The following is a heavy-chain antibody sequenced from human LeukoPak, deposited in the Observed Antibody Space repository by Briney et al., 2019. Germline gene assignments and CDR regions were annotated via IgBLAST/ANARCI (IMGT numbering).Heavy chain of an antibody. CDR2: FDPEDGET. Sequence: ASVKVSCKVSGYTLTELSMHWVRQAPGKGLEWMGGFDPEDGETIYAQKFQGRVTMTEDTSTDTAYMELSRLRSEDTAVYYCATGVRQLVDYYYMDVWGKGTTVTVSS. CDR3: ATGVRQLVDYYYMDV. D-gene: IGHD6-6*01. V-gene: IGHV1-24*01. J-gene: IGHJ6*03. CDR1: GYTLTELS.